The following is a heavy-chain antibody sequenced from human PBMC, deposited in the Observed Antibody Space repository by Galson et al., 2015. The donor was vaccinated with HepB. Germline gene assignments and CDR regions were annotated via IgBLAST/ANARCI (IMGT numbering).Heavy chain of an antibody. V-gene: IGHV3-21*01. Sequence: SLRLSCAASGFTFSSYSMNWVRQAPGKGLEWVSSISSSSSYIYYADSVKGRFTISRDNAKNSLYLQMNSLRAEDTAVYYCARAMPSMVRGTPPDYWGQGTLVTVSS. CDR3: ARAMPSMVRGTPPDY. J-gene: IGHJ4*02. CDR1: GFTFSSYS. D-gene: IGHD3-10*01. CDR2: ISSSSSYI.